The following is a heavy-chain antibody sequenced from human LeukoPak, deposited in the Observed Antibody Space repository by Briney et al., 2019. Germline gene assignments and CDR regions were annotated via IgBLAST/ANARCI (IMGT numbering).Heavy chain of an antibody. CDR3: ARQPGEDSSGWYVFDY. J-gene: IGHJ4*02. Sequence: PSETLSPTCTVSGGSISSSSYYWGWIRQPPGKGLEWIGSIYYSGSTYYNPSLKSRVTISVDTSKNQFSLKLSSVTAADTAVYYCARQPGEDSSGWYVFDYWGQGTLVTVSS. CDR2: IYYSGST. D-gene: IGHD6-19*01. CDR1: GGSISSSSYY. V-gene: IGHV4-39*01.